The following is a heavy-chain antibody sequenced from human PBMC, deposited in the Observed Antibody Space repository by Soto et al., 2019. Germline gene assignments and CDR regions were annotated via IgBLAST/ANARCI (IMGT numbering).Heavy chain of an antibody. CDR2: ISGSGGST. D-gene: IGHD3-22*01. J-gene: IGHJ3*02. Sequence: GGSLRLSCAASGFTFSSYAMSWVRQAPGKGLEWVSAISGSGGSTYYADSVKGRFTISRDNSKNTLYLQMNSLRAEDTAVYYCAKGCLYYYDSSGYHLTSPADAFDIWGQGTMVTV. CDR1: GFTFSSYA. CDR3: AKGCLYYYDSSGYHLTSPADAFDI. V-gene: IGHV3-23*01.